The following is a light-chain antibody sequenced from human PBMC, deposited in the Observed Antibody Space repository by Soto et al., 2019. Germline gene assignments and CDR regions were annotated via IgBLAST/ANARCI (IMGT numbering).Light chain of an antibody. J-gene: IGLJ1*01. CDR2: EVS. V-gene: IGLV2-14*01. CDR3: SSFTSSSTLPYV. Sequence: QSALTQPASVSGSPGQSITISCTGTSSDVGAYKYVSWYQQHPGKAPKLMIYEVSNRPSGVSNRFSGSKSGNTASLTISGLQAEDEADYYCSSFTSSSTLPYVFGTGTKLTVL. CDR1: SSDVGAYKY.